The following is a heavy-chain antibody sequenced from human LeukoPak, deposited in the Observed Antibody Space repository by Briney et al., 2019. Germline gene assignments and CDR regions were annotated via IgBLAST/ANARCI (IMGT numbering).Heavy chain of an antibody. CDR3: VGVGGYDSSGFLDY. D-gene: IGHD3-22*01. Sequence: GGSLRLSCAASGFAFSSYAMSWVRQAPGKGLEWVSSISESGGSTFYADSVRGRFTLSRDNSKNTLYLQMNSLSRDDTAVYYCVGVGGYDSSGFLDYWGQGTLVTVSS. CDR1: GFAFSSYA. J-gene: IGHJ4*02. CDR2: ISESGGST. V-gene: IGHV3-23*01.